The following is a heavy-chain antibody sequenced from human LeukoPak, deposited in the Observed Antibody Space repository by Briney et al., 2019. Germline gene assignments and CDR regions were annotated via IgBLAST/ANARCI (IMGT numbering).Heavy chain of an antibody. CDR1: GFTVSRNY. J-gene: IGHJ2*01. D-gene: IGHD5-24*01. V-gene: IGHV3-66*01. CDR3: ASPSAEITAINGWYFDV. CDR2: VYSGGST. Sequence: PGGSLRLSCAASGFTVSRNYMNWVRQAPGKGLVWVSVVYSGGSTYYADSVKGRFTISRDYSKNTLYLQMNNLRAEETAVYYCASPSAEITAINGWYFDVWGRGTLVTVSS.